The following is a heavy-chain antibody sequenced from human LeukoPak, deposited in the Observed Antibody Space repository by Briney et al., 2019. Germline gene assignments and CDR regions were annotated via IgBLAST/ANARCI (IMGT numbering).Heavy chain of an antibody. CDR1: GFTFSNVW. V-gene: IGHV3-74*01. J-gene: IGHJ5*02. Sequence: PGGSLRLSCAASGFTFSNVWMSWDRQAPGKGLMYISRNNGDGSTTNYADVVKGRFTMSRDNVKNTLYLQMNSLRVEDTAVYYCARDPRNVGLAPWGQGTLVTVSS. CDR2: NNGDGSTT. CDR3: ARDPRNVGLAP. D-gene: IGHD2-15*01.